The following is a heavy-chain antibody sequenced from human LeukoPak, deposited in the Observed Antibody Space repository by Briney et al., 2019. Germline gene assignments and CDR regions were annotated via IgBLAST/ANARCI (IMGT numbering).Heavy chain of an antibody. CDR1: GFTFSSYS. D-gene: IGHD6-13*01. V-gene: IGHV3-30*03. Sequence: GGSLRLSCAASGFTFSSYSMNWVRQAPGKGLEWVAVISYDGSNKYYGDSVKGRFTISRDNSKNTLYLQMNSLRAEDTAVYYCARDPRIAAAGYFDYWGQGTLVTVSS. CDR2: ISYDGSNK. CDR3: ARDPRIAAAGYFDY. J-gene: IGHJ4*02.